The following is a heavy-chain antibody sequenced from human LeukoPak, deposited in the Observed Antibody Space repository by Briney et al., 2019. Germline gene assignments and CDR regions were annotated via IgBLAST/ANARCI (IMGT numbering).Heavy chain of an antibody. J-gene: IGHJ4*02. CDR3: ARGPYSSSWYLTAFTGGLLFECFDY. V-gene: IGHV1-2*02. Sequence: ASVKVSCKASGYTFTGYYMHWVRQAPGQGLEWMGWINPNSGGTNYAQKFQGRVTMTRDTSISTAYMELSRLRSDDTAVYYCARGPYSSSWYLTAFTGGLLFECFDYWGQGTLVTVSS. D-gene: IGHD6-13*01. CDR2: INPNSGGT. CDR1: GYTFTGYY.